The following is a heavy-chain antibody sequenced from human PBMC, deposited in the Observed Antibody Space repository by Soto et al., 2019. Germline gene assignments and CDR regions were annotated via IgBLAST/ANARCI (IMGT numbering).Heavy chain of an antibody. CDR1: GFTFSSYW. CDR2: IKQDGSEK. J-gene: IGHJ5*02. Sequence: GGSLRLSCAASGFTFSSYWMSWVRQAPGKGLEWVANIKQDGSEKYYVDSVKGRFTISRDNAKNSLYLQMNSLRAEDTAVYYCARVAPAYANNWFDPWGQGTLVTVSS. V-gene: IGHV3-7*05. CDR3: ARVAPAYANNWFDP. D-gene: IGHD2-8*01.